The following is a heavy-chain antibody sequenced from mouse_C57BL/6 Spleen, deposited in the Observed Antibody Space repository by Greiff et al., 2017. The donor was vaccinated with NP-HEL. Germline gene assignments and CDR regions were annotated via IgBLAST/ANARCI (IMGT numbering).Heavy chain of an antibody. V-gene: IGHV2-6-1*01. Sequence: VQLQQSGPGLVAPSQSLSITCTVSGFSLTSYGVHWVRQPPGKGLEWLVVIWSDGSTTYNSALKSRLSISKDNSNSQVFLKMNSLQTDDTAMYYCARHIPARYDSWFAYWGQGTLVTVSA. CDR3: ARHIPARYDSWFAY. CDR1: GFSLTSYG. CDR2: IWSDGST. J-gene: IGHJ3*01. D-gene: IGHD2-12*01.